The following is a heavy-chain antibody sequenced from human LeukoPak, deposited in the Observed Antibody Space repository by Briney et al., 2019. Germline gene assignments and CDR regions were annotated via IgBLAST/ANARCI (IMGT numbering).Heavy chain of an antibody. CDR2: ISAYNGNT. CDR1: GYSFSTYG. Sequence: ASVKVSCKASGYSFSTYGISWVRQAPGQGLEWMGWISAYNGNTNYAQKLQGRVTMTTDTSTSTAYMELRSLRSDDTAVYYCARERGGTSCYDVWGQGTTVTVSS. CDR3: ARERGGTSCYDV. J-gene: IGHJ6*02. D-gene: IGHD2-2*01. V-gene: IGHV1-18*01.